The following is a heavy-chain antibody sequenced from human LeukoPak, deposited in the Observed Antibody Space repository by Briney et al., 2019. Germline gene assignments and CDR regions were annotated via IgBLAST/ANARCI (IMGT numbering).Heavy chain of an antibody. CDR1: GGSISSYY. D-gene: IGHD6-13*01. V-gene: IGHV4-59*08. Sequence: SETLSLTCTVSGGSISSYYWSWIRQPPGKGLEWIGYIYYSGSTNYNPSLKSRVTISVDTSKNQFSLKLSSVTAADTAVYYCAKHWDCSRWPPPRGFDYWGQGTLVTVSS. J-gene: IGHJ4*02. CDR3: AKHWDCSRWPPPRGFDY. CDR2: IYYSGST.